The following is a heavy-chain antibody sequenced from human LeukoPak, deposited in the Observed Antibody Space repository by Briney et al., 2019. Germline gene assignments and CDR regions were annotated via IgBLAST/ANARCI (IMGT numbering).Heavy chain of an antibody. CDR3: AKAPVTTNLQYYFDY. J-gene: IGHJ4*02. D-gene: IGHD4-17*01. CDR1: GFTFSSYG. Sequence: PGGSLRLSCAASGFTFSSYGMHWVRQAPGKGLEWVAFIRYDGSNKYYADSVKGRFTISRDNSKNTLYLQMNSLRAEDTAVYYCAKAPVTTNLQYYFDYWGQGTLVTVSS. CDR2: IRYDGSNK. V-gene: IGHV3-30*02.